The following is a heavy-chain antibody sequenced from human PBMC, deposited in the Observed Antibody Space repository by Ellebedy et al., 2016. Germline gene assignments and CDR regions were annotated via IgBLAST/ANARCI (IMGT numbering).Heavy chain of an antibody. CDR1: GASITTSSSS. D-gene: IGHD3-16*02. V-gene: IGHV4-39*01. CDR2: IYHSGTT. Sequence: SETLSLXXTVSGASITTSSSSWAWIRQAPGRGLELIGYIYHSGTTYYNPSLNSRVTMSIDTSSNQFSLNLKSVTAADTAVFFCARLKLFRGVFGWFDRWGQGILGSGPS. CDR3: ARLKLFRGVFGWFDR. J-gene: IGHJ5*02.